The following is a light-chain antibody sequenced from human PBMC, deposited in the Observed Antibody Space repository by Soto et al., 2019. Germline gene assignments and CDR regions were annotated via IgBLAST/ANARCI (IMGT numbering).Light chain of an antibody. CDR1: SSDVGGYNY. V-gene: IGLV2-14*01. CDR3: RSFPNSSGLLYV. CDR2: EVS. J-gene: IGLJ1*01. Sequence: QSVLTQPASVSGSPGQSITISCTGTSSDVGGYNYVSWYQQHPGKAPKLMIYEVSNRPSGVSNRFSGSKSGNTASLTISGIQAEDEADYYCRSFPNSSGLLYVFGTGNKVTV.